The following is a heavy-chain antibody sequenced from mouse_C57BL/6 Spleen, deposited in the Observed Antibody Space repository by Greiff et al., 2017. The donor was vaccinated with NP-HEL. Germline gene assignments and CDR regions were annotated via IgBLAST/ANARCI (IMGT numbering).Heavy chain of an antibody. J-gene: IGHJ1*03. CDR2: FHPYNDDT. CDR3: ARAWVYYDYAWYIDD. V-gene: IGHV1-47*01. D-gene: IGHD2-4*01. Sequence: VQLQQSGAELVKPGASVKMSCKASGYTFTTYPIEWMKQNHGKSLEWIGNFHPYNDDTKYNEKFKGKATLTVEKSSSTVYLELSRLTSDDSAVYYCARAWVYYDYAWYIDDWGTGTTVTVSS. CDR1: GYTFTTYP.